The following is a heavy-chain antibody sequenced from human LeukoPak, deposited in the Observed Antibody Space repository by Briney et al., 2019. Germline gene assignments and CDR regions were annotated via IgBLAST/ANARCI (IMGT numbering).Heavy chain of an antibody. Sequence: PGGSLRLSCAASGFTFSNAWMSCVRQAPGKGLEWVGRIKSKTDGGTTDYAAPVKGRFTISRDDSKNTLYLQMNSLKTEDTAVYYCTTDLRQLVDWFDPWGQGTLVTVSS. V-gene: IGHV3-15*01. CDR3: TTDLRQLVDWFDP. CDR2: IKSKTDGGTT. J-gene: IGHJ5*02. D-gene: IGHD6-13*01. CDR1: GFTFSNAW.